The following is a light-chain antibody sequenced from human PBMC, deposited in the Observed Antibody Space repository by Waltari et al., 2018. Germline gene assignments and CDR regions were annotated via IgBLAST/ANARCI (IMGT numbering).Light chain of an antibody. Sequence: QSVLTQPPSVSGAPGQRVTISCTGSSSNIGDPYPVHGYQHLPGRAPKVLIYNNDNRPSGVPDRFSASKSGTSASLAITGLQPEDEADYYCQTYDSYLALVFGGGTRVTV. CDR2: NND. CDR3: QTYDSYLALV. J-gene: IGLJ2*01. V-gene: IGLV1-40*01. CDR1: SSNIGDPYP.